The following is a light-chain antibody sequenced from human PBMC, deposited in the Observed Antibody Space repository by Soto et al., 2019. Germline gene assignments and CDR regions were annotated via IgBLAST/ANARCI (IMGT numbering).Light chain of an antibody. Sequence: IVLTQSPSTLSLSQGERATLSCRASQSLSSYLAWYQQKPGQAPRLLIYGASTRATGIPARFSGSGSGTEFTLTISILQSEDVAVYYCQQYNKWPPFTFGQGTRLEIK. CDR1: QSLSSY. CDR3: QQYNKWPPFT. J-gene: IGKJ5*01. V-gene: IGKV3-15*01. CDR2: GAS.